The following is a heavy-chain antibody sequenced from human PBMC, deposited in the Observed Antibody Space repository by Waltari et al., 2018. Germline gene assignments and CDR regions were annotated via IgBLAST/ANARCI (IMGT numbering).Heavy chain of an antibody. J-gene: IGHJ4*02. V-gene: IGHV4-30-4*08. CDR3: ASANVSSSSSADY. Sequence: QVQLQESGPGLVKPSQTLSLTCTVSGGSISSGASYWSWIRQPPGKGLEWIGYIYYSGSTYYNPSLKSRVTISVDTSKNQFSLKLSSVTAADTAVYYCASANVSSSSSADYWGQGTLVTVSS. D-gene: IGHD6-6*01. CDR1: GGSISSGASY. CDR2: IYYSGST.